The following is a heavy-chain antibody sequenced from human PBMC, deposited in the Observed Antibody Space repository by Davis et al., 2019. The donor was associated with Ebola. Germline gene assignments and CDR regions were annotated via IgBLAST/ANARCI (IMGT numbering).Heavy chain of an antibody. CDR3: ARTSIVGTTTTASDI. CDR2: ISACKDNT. J-gene: IGHJ3*02. D-gene: IGHD1-26*01. Sequence: ASVKVSCKSSRYSFKNYAISWVRHAPGQGLEWMGWISACKDNTNYAQKVQARVTMTTDTSTGTAYLDLRSLRSDDTAVYFCARTSIVGTTTTASDIWGQGTLVTVSS. CDR1: RYSFKNYA. V-gene: IGHV1-18*01.